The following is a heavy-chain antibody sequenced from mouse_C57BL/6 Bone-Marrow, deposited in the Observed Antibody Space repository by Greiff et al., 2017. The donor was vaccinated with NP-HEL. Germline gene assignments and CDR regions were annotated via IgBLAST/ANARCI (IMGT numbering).Heavy chain of an antibody. Sequence: VKLMESGPELVKPGASVKISCKASGYAFSSSWMNWVKQRPGKGLEWIGRIYPGDGDTNYNGKFKGKATLTADKSSSTAYMQLSSLTSEDSAVYFCARSGFLYFDYWGQGTTLTVSS. V-gene: IGHV1-82*01. CDR2: IYPGDGDT. J-gene: IGHJ2*01. CDR3: ARSGFLYFDY. D-gene: IGHD3-1*01. CDR1: GYAFSSSW.